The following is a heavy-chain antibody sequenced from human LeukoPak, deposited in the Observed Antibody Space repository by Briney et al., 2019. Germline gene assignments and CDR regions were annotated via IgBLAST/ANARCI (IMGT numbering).Heavy chain of an antibody. CDR2: IYYSGST. V-gene: IGHV4-59*08. D-gene: IGHD6-13*01. J-gene: IGHJ4*02. Sequence: SETLSLTCTVSGGSISSYYWSWIRQPPGKGLEWIGYIYYSGSTNYNPSLKSRVTISVDTSKNQFSLKLSSVTAADTAVYYCASFLSIAAAGPRDCWGQGTLVTVSS. CDR3: ASFLSIAAAGPRDC. CDR1: GGSISSYY.